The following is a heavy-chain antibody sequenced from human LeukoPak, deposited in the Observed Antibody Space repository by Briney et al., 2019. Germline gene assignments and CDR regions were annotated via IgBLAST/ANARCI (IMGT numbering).Heavy chain of an antibody. D-gene: IGHD2-2*01. Sequence: SETLSLTCTVSGGSISRSKYYRGWIHQPPGRGLEWMGIIYYTGSTYYKPSLRSRSTISVDTPKNQFSLKLSSLTAATPPALYSARHEGLVDPPDYWGQGTLVTVSS. V-gene: IGHV4-39*01. CDR2: IYYTGST. CDR1: GGSISRSKYY. CDR3: ARHEGLVDPPDY. J-gene: IGHJ4*02.